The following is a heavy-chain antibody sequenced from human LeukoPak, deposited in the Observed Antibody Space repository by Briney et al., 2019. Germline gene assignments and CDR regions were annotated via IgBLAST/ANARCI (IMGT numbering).Heavy chain of an antibody. V-gene: IGHV4-59*08. D-gene: IGHD3-10*01. J-gene: IGHJ3*02. CDR1: GGSMSSYY. Sequence: SETLSLTCTVSGGSMSSYYWSWIRQPPGKGLEWIGYIYYSGSTNYNPSLKSRVTISGDTSKNQFSLKLTSVTAADTAVYYCARHGGVVRGEGSDGFDIWGQGTMVTVSS. CDR2: IYYSGST. CDR3: ARHGGVVRGEGSDGFDI.